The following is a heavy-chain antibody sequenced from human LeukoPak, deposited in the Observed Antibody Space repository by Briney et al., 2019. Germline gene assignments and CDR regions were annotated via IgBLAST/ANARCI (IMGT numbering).Heavy chain of an antibody. D-gene: IGHD1-1*01. CDR2: ISYNGKT. J-gene: IGHJ4*02. CDR3: TRVGPSLHWNPDY. CDR1: GGSMSSYY. Sequence: SETLSLTCTVSGGSMSSYYWMWIRQPPGKGLEWIGSISYNGKTNHNPSLKSRVTMSVDTSKNQFSLKLSSVTAADTAVYYCTRVGPSLHWNPDYWGQGTLVTVSS. V-gene: IGHV4-59*01.